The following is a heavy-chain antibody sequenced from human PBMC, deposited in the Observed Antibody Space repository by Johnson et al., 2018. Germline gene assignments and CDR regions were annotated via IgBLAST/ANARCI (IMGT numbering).Heavy chain of an antibody. Sequence: VQLVESGGGVVQPGRSLRLSCAASGFTFSTYGMHWVRQAPGKGLEWGAVISYDEANKHYAASVQGRFTISRDNSKNTLYLQMDSRRVEDTAVYHCARDRRRIVGARKEFYLWGRGTLVTVSS. J-gene: IGHJ2*01. D-gene: IGHD1-26*01. CDR2: ISYDEANK. CDR3: ARDRRRIVGARKEFYL. V-gene: IGHV3-30*03. CDR1: GFTFSTYG.